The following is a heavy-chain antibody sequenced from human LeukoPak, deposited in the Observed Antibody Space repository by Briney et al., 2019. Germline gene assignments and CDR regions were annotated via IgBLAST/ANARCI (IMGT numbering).Heavy chain of an antibody. V-gene: IGHV3-48*04. CDR3: AELGITMIGGV. J-gene: IGHJ6*04. CDR1: GFTFINYW. CDR2: ISSSGSTI. D-gene: IGHD3-10*02. Sequence: GGSLRLSCSASGFTFINYWMTWVRQAPGKGLEWVSYISSSGSTIYYADSVKGRFTISRDNAKNSLYLQMNSLRAEDTAVYYCAELGITMIGGVWGKGTTVTISS.